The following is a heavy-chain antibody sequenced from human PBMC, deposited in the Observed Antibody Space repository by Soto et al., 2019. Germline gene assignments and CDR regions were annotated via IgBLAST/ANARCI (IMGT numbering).Heavy chain of an antibody. CDR2: INPSGGST. CDR3: ARDSPWDIVVVPAAMWAYYYYGMDV. CDR1: GYTFTSYY. Sequence: ASVKVSCKASGYTFTSYYMHWVRQAPGQGLEWMGIINPSGGSTSYAQKFQGRVTMTRDTSTSTVYMELSSLRSEDTAVYYCARDSPWDIVVVPAAMWAYYYYGMDVWGQGTTVTVSS. V-gene: IGHV1-46*03. D-gene: IGHD2-2*01. J-gene: IGHJ6*02.